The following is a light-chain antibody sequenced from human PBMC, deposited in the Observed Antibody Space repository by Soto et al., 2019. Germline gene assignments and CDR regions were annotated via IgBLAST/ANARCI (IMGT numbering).Light chain of an antibody. CDR2: GAS. Sequence: EIVLTQSPGTLSLSPGERATLSCRASQSVSSSYLAWYQQKPGQAPRLLIYGASSSATGIPDRFSGSGSGTDFTLPISRLEPDDFAVDYCQQFGSSPLFTFGPGTKVDVK. CDR1: QSVSSSY. J-gene: IGKJ3*01. V-gene: IGKV3-20*01. CDR3: QQFGSSPLFT.